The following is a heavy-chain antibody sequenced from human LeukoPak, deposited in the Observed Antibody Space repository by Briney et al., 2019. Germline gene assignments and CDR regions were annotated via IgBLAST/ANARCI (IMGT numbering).Heavy chain of an antibody. J-gene: IGHJ6*02. D-gene: IGHD1-26*01. CDR2: IIPIFGTA. V-gene: IGHV1-69*13. Sequence: GASVKVSCKDSGGTFSSYAISWVRQAPGQGLEWMGGIIPIFGTANYAQKFQGRVTITADESTSTAYMELSSLRSEDTAVYYCAREVNWGVGATDYYYGMDVWGQGTTVTVSS. CDR3: AREVNWGVGATDYYYGMDV. CDR1: GGTFSSYA.